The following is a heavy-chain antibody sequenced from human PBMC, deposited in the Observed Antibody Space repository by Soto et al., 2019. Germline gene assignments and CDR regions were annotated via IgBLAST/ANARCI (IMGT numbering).Heavy chain of an antibody. J-gene: IGHJ5*02. CDR3: ARRSPGYSYPDNWFDP. CDR1: GDSITSNSYY. Sequence: QLQLQESGPGLVKPSETLSLTCTVSGDSITSNSYYWGWIRQPPGKGLAWIGSIYYDGNTYYNPSLKSRVTISVDPSMSQFSLKLSSMTAADTAMYYCARRSPGYSYPDNWFDPWGQGTLVTVSS. D-gene: IGHD5-18*01. CDR2: IYYDGNT. V-gene: IGHV4-39*01.